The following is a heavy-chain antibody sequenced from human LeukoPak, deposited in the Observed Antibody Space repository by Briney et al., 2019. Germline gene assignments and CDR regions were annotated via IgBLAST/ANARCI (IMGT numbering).Heavy chain of an antibody. CDR1: GASINTTIYY. CDR3: ARKQTGTMYDV. CDR2: FSSGGSA. V-gene: IGHV4-39*07. D-gene: IGHD1-7*01. Sequence: SETLSLTCTVSGASINTTIYYWGWIRQPPGKGLEWIGTFSSGGSAYYNPSLTSRVSISKDTSDNQFSLRLYSVTAADTAVYYCARKQTGTMYDVWGQGTQVTVSS. J-gene: IGHJ4*02.